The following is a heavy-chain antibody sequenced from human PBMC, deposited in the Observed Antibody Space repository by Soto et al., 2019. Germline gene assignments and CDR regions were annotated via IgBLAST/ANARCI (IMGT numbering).Heavy chain of an antibody. CDR2: IWYDGSNQ. Sequence: QVQLVESGGGVVQPGRSLRLSCAASGFIFTTYGLHWVRQAPGKGLEWVAVIWYDGSNQYYAASVKGRFTISRDNSKNILYLEMNSVRVEDTAVYYCVKDHCGGDCYSDPYFDYWGQGTLVTVSS. J-gene: IGHJ4*02. V-gene: IGHV3-33*06. CDR1: GFIFTTYG. CDR3: VKDHCGGDCYSDPYFDY. D-gene: IGHD2-21*02.